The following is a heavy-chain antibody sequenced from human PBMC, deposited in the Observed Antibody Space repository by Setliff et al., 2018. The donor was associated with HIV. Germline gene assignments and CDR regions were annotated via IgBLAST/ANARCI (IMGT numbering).Heavy chain of an antibody. V-gene: IGHV1-69*13. D-gene: IGHD3-22*01. CDR2: IIPIFGTT. CDR3: VRDGAGHYDNRGYFGNFNI. CDR1: GYTLTEVS. Sequence: SVKVSCKVSGYTLTEVSIHWVRQAPGQGLEWMGGIIPIFGTTNYLQKFQGRITLTADDVTSTAYMELRSLRSDDTAMYYCVRDGAGHYDNRGYFGNFNIWGQGTPVTVSS. J-gene: IGHJ4*02.